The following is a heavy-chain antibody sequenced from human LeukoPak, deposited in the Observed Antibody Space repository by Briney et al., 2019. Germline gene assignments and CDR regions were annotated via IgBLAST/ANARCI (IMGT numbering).Heavy chain of an antibody. CDR3: ASTQGFGEFGVFWFDP. CDR1: GYTFTSYG. Sequence: ASVKVSCKASGYTFTSYGISWVRQAPGQGLEWMGWISAYNGNTNYAQKLQGRVTMTTDTSTSTAYMELRSLRSDDTAVYYCASTQGFGEFGVFWFDPWGQGTLVTVSS. V-gene: IGHV1-18*01. J-gene: IGHJ5*02. CDR2: ISAYNGNT. D-gene: IGHD3-10*01.